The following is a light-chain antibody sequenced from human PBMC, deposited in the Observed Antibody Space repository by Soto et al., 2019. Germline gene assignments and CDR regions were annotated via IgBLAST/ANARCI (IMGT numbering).Light chain of an antibody. V-gene: IGLV2-14*01. CDR2: DDS. CDR3: TSYTSSSTIL. Sequence: QSALTQPASVSGSPGQSITISCTGTSSDVGGYNYVCWYQQHPDKAPKLMIYDDSTRPSGVSNRFSGSKSGNTASLTISGLQAEDEADYYCTSYTSSSTILFGGGTKLTVL. J-gene: IGLJ2*01. CDR1: SSDVGGYNY.